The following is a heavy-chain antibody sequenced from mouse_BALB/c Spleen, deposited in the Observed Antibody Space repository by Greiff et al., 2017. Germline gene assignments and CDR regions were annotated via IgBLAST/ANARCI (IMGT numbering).Heavy chain of an antibody. V-gene: IGHV1S81*02. CDR1: GYTFTSYY. CDR2: INPSNGGT. CDR3: TRRGGEAY. Sequence: VKLMESGAELVKPGASVKLSCKASGYTFTSYYMYWVKQRPGQGLEWIGEINPSNGGTNFNEKFKSKATLTVDKSSSTAYMQLSSLTSEDSAVYYCTRRGGEAYWGQGTLVTVSA. J-gene: IGHJ3*01.